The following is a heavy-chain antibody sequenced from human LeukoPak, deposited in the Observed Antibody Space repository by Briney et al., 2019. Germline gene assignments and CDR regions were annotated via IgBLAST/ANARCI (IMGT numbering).Heavy chain of an antibody. CDR1: GFTFSSSA. J-gene: IGHJ4*02. Sequence: GSLRLSCAASGFTFSSSAMSWVRQAPGKGLEWVGYIYYSGSTNYNPSLKSRVTISVDTSKNQFSLKLSSVTAADTAVYYCAKGMEQKTVVTPDDYWGQGTLVTVSS. D-gene: IGHD4-23*01. V-gene: IGHV4-59*01. CDR2: IYYSGST. CDR3: AKGMEQKTVVTPDDY.